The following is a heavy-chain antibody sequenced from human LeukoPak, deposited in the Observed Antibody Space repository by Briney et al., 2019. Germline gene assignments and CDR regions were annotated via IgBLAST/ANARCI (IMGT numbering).Heavy chain of an antibody. Sequence: GGALRLSCAASGFTFSSYAMSWVRQAPGKGLEWVSAIRDSGSSTHYADSVKGRFTTSRDNSKNTLFLQMNSLRAEDTAIYYCAKYGPQDSGSSHFDYWGQGTLVTVSS. D-gene: IGHD1-26*01. V-gene: IGHV3-23*01. CDR2: IRDSGSST. CDR3: AKYGPQDSGSSHFDY. J-gene: IGHJ4*02. CDR1: GFTFSSYA.